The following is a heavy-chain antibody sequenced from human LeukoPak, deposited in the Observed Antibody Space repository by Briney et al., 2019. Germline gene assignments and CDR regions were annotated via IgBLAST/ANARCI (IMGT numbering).Heavy chain of an antibody. D-gene: IGHD2-15*01. CDR2: INPNSGGT. J-gene: IGHJ5*02. CDR3: ARGYCSGGSCYSVENWFDP. Sequence: ASVRVSCKAAGYTFTGYYMFWVRQAPGQGLEWMGRINPNSGGTNYAQKFQGRVTMTRDTSISTAYMELSRLRSDDTAVYYCARGYCSGGSCYSVENWFDPWGQGTLVTVSS. CDR1: GYTFTGYY. V-gene: IGHV1-2*06.